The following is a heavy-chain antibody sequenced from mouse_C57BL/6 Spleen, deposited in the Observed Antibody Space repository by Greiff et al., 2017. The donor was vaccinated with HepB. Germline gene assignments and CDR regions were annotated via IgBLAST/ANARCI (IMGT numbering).Heavy chain of an antibody. CDR1: GYAFSSSW. J-gene: IGHJ3*01. D-gene: IGHD4-1*01. Sequence: QVQLQQSGPELVKPGASVKISCKASGYAFSSSWMNWVKQRPGKGLEWIGRIYPGDGDTNYNGKFKGKATLTADKSSSTAYMQLSSLTSEDSAVYFCARTDLGPAWFAYWGQGTLVTVSA. CDR2: IYPGDGDT. V-gene: IGHV1-82*01. CDR3: ARTDLGPAWFAY.